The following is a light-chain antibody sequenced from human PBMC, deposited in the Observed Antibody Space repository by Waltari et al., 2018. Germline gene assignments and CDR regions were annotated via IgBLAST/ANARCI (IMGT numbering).Light chain of an antibody. V-gene: IGKV3-11*01. CDR1: QSVTNY. J-gene: IGKJ4*01. Sequence: DIVLTQSPAILSLSPGERASLSCRARQSVTNYLAWYQQKHGQAPRLLIYDTSNRATGIPARFSGSGFGTDFTLTISSLEPEDFAVYYCQQRRNWPLTFGGGTKVEIK. CDR3: QQRRNWPLT. CDR2: DTS.